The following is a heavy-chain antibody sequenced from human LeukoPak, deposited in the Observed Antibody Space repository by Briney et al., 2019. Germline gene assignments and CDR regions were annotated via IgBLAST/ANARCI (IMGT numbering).Heavy chain of an antibody. CDR3: ARDYDSSGYYFFNEYYYYYYMDV. D-gene: IGHD3-22*01. CDR2: IIPIFGTA. Sequence: SVKVSCKASGGTFSSYAISWVRQAPGQGLEWMGGIIPIFGTANYAQKFQGRVTITADESTSTTYMELSSLRSEDTAVYYCARDYDSSGYYFFNEYYYYYYMDVWGKGTTVTVSS. CDR1: GGTFSSYA. J-gene: IGHJ6*03. V-gene: IGHV1-69*01.